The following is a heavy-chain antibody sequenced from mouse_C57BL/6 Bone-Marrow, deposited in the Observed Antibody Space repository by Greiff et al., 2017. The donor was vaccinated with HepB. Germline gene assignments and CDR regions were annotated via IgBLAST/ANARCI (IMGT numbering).Heavy chain of an antibody. V-gene: IGHV14-4*01. J-gene: IGHJ2*01. Sequence: VHVKQSGAELVRPGASVKLSCTASGFNIKDDYMHWVKQRPEQGLEWIGWIDPENGDTEYASKFQGKAPITADKYSNTAYLQLSSLTSEDTAVYYCTTDDGYSGYWGQGTTLTVSS. D-gene: IGHD2-3*01. CDR2: IDPENGDT. CDR3: TTDDGYSGY. CDR1: GFNIKDDY.